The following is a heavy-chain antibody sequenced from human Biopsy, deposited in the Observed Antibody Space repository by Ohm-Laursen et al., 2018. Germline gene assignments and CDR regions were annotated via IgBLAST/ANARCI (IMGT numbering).Heavy chain of an antibody. CDR2: VYYTGST. CDR3: ARVGAGAPSIDYFDY. D-gene: IGHD1-26*01. J-gene: IGHJ4*02. Sequence: GTLSLTCTVSGDSISSYYWSWIRQPPGKGLQWIGYVYYTGSTNYNPSLRSRVAISVDRSKNQFSLELSSVTAADTAVYYCARVGAGAPSIDYFDYWGQGALVTVSS. CDR1: GDSISSYY. V-gene: IGHV4-59*01.